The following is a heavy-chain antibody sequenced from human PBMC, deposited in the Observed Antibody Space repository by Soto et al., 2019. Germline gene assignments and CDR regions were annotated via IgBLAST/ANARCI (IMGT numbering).Heavy chain of an antibody. CDR2: IYYSGST. Sequence: SETLSLTCTVSGGSISSGDYYWSWIRQPPGKGLEWIGYIYYSGSTYYNPSLKSRVTISVDTSKNQFSLKLSSVTAADTAVYYCARSAQISSSLPFDYWGQGTLVTVSS. CDR1: GGSISSGDYY. J-gene: IGHJ4*02. CDR3: ARSAQISSSLPFDY. V-gene: IGHV4-30-4*01. D-gene: IGHD6-6*01.